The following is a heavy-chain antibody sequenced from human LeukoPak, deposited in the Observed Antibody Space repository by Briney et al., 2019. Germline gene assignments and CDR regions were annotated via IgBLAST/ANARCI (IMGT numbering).Heavy chain of an antibody. J-gene: IGHJ4*02. CDR1: GGSISTSSYY. CDR2: IYYSGST. V-gene: IGHV4-39*01. Sequence: SETLSLTCTVSGGSISTSSYYWGWIRQPPGKGLEWIGNIYYSGSTYYNPSLKSRVTISVDTSKNRFSLNLTSVTATDTAVYYCARHATTYDFWSGPPDYWGQGTLVTVSS. D-gene: IGHD3-3*01. CDR3: ARHATTYDFWSGPPDY.